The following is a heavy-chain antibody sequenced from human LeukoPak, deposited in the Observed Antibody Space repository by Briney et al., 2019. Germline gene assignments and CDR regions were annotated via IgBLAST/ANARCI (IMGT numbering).Heavy chain of an antibody. CDR2: ISAYNGNT. CDR1: GYTFTSYG. CDR3: ARVDLGYCSSTSCSPRGGFDP. V-gene: IGHV1-18*01. J-gene: IGHJ5*02. D-gene: IGHD2-2*01. Sequence: ASVKVSCKASGYTFTSYGISWVRQAPGQGLEWVGWISAYNGNTNYAQKLQGRVTMTTDTSTSTAYMELRSLRSDDTAVYYCARVDLGYCSSTSCSPRGGFDPWGQGTLVTVSS.